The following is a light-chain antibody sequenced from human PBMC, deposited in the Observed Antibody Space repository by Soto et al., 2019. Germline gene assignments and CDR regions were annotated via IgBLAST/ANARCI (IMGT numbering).Light chain of an antibody. J-gene: IGLJ2*01. CDR1: SSDVGAYQY. V-gene: IGLV2-11*01. Sequence: QSVLTQPRSVSGSPGQSVTISCTGTSSDVGAYQYVSWYQQHPGKAPKLMVYDVNKRPSGLPDRFSGSKSGDTASLTIFGLQAEDEADYYCCAYAGRYTRIFGGGTKVTVL. CDR3: CAYAGRYTRI. CDR2: DVN.